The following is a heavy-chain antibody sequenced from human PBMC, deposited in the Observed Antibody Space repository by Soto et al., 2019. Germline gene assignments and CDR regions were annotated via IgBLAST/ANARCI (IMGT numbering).Heavy chain of an antibody. CDR1: GFIFSSSA. CDR2: ISGSGGSI. CDR3: AKGGGDSLRYGMDV. Sequence: EVQLLGSGGGLVQPGGALRLSCSASGFIFSSSAMNWVRQAPGKGLEWVSAISGSGGSIYYADSVKGRFTISRDNSKTTLYLQMDSLRAEDTAVYYCAKGGGDSLRYGMDVWGQGTTVTVSS. V-gene: IGHV3-23*01. J-gene: IGHJ6*02. D-gene: IGHD2-21*02.